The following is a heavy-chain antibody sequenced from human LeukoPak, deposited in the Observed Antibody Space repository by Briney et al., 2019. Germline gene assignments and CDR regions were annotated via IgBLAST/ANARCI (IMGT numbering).Heavy chain of an antibody. CDR1: GFTLSHYY. CDR3: ARQGSEIDY. CDR2: ISSSGDTI. Sequence: PGGSLRLSRAASGFTLSHYYMTWIRQAPGKGLEWLSCISSSGDTIYYADSVKGRFTVSRDNAENSLSLQKNSLRAEDTAMYYCARQGSEIDYWGQGTLVTVSS. V-gene: IGHV3-11*01. J-gene: IGHJ4*02.